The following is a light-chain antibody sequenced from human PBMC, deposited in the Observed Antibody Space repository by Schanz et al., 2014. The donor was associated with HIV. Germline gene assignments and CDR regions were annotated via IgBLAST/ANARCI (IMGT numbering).Light chain of an antibody. CDR3: QQYVTSTRIT. CDR2: AAS. V-gene: IGKV3-20*01. J-gene: IGKJ4*01. Sequence: EIVLTQSPGTLSLSPGERATLSCRASESVSSSLLAWYQQTPGQAPRLLIFAASSRATGIPDRFSGSESGTDFTLTISRLEPEDSAVYYCQQYVTSTRITFGGGTKVEIK. CDR1: ESVSSSL.